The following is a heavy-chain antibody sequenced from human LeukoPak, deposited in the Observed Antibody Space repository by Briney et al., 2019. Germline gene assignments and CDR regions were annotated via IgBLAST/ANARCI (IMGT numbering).Heavy chain of an antibody. D-gene: IGHD2/OR15-2a*01. CDR1: GFTFTNHW. CDR2: INQDGSEK. V-gene: IGHV3-7*01. CDR3: AEGTTA. J-gene: IGHJ5*02. Sequence: GGSLRLSCAASGFTFTNHWMSWVRQAPGKGLECVANINQDGSEKFYVDSVKGGFTISRDNAKNSLYLQMNTLRAEDTAVYYCAEGTTAWGQGSLVTVSS.